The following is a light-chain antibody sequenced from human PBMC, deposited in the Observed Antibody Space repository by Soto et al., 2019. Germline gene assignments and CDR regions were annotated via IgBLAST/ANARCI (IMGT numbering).Light chain of an antibody. CDR1: SSDVGGYNY. V-gene: IGLV2-14*03. Sequence: QSALTQPASVSGSPGQSITISCTGTSSDVGGYNYVSWYQQRPGKAPKLMIYHVSNRPSGVSNRFSGSKSGNTASLTISGLQAEDEADYYCSSYASSSTLYVFGAGTKLTVL. CDR2: HVS. J-gene: IGLJ1*01. CDR3: SSYASSSTLYV.